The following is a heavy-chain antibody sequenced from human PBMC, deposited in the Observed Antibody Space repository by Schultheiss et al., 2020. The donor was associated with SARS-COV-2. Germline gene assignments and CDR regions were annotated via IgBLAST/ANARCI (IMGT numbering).Heavy chain of an antibody. V-gene: IGHV4-61*02. CDR1: GGSISSGSYY. D-gene: IGHD4-23*01. CDR3: ASPTVVTYHDAFDI. J-gene: IGHJ3*02. Sequence: SETLSLTCTVSGGSISSGSYYWSWIRQPAGKGLEWIGRIYYSGSTNYNPSLKSRVTISVDTSKNQFSLKLSSVTAADTAVYYCASPTVVTYHDAFDIWGQGTMVTVSS. CDR2: IYYSGST.